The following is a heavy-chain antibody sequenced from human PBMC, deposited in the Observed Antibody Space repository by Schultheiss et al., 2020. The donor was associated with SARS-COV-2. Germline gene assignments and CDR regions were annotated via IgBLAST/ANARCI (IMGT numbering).Heavy chain of an antibody. CDR1: GGSISSYYW. D-gene: IGHD6-13*01. J-gene: IGHJ6*03. CDR3: ARISPTAAALGYYYIDV. Sequence: TLSLTCTVSGGSISSYYWSWIRQPPGKGLEWLAHIFSNDEKSYSTSLKSRLTISKDTSKNQVVLTMTNMDPVDTATYYCARISPTAAALGYYYIDVWGKGTTVTVS. V-gene: IGHV2-26*01. CDR2: IFSNDEK.